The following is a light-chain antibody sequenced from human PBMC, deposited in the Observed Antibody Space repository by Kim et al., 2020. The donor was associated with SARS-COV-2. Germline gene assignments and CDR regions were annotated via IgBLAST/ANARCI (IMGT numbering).Light chain of an antibody. J-gene: IGKJ2*01. CDR3: QQRSNWPPYA. Sequence: IVLTQSPATLSLSPGERATLSCRASQSVSSYLAWYQQKPGQAPRLLIYDASNRATGIPARVSGSGSGTDFPLTISSLGPEDFAVYYWQQRSNWPPYAFGQGTKLEIK. CDR1: QSVSSY. V-gene: IGKV3-11*01. CDR2: DAS.